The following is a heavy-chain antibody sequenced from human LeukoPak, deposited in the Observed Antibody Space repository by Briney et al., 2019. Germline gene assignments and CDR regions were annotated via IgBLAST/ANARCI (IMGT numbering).Heavy chain of an antibody. D-gene: IGHD6-13*01. V-gene: IGHV3-66*02. CDR2: IYSGGST. CDR1: GFTVSSNY. Sequence: GGSLRLSCAASGFTVSSNYMSWVRQAPGKGLEWVSVIYSGGSTYYADSVKGRFTISRDNSKNTLYLQMNSLRAEDTAVYYCASSDGSSWYGWWFDPWGQGTLVTVSS. J-gene: IGHJ5*02. CDR3: ASSDGSSWYGWWFDP.